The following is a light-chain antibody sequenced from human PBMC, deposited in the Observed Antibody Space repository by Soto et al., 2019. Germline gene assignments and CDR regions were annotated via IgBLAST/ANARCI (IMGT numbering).Light chain of an antibody. CDR1: QGISNF. V-gene: IGKV1-33*01. CDR2: DAS. CDR3: QQYNNLPLT. Sequence: IQMTQSPSSLSASVGDRVTIACQASQGISNFLNWYQQKPGKAPKLLIYDASNLKTGVPSRFSGSGSGTDFTFTISSLQPEDIATYYCQQYNNLPLTFGGGTKVEIK. J-gene: IGKJ4*01.